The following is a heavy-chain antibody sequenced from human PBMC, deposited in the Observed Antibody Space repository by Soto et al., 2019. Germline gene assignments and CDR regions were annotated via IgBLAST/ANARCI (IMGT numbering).Heavy chain of an antibody. Sequence: PGGSLRLSCAASGFTFSSYGMHWVRQAPGKGLEWVAVISYDGSNKYYADSVKGRFTISRDNSKNTLYPQMNSLRAEDTAVYYCAIYSSGWYPLDYWGQGTLVTVS. D-gene: IGHD6-19*01. V-gene: IGHV3-30*03. CDR2: ISYDGSNK. J-gene: IGHJ4*02. CDR1: GFTFSSYG. CDR3: AIYSSGWYPLDY.